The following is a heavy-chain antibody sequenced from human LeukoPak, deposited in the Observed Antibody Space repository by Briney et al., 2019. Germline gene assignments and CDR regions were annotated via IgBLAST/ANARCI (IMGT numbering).Heavy chain of an antibody. CDR1: GFSITDHH. D-gene: IGHD7-27*01. CDR3: ARDGFNPGDLHYYYYMDV. V-gene: IGHV3-72*01. J-gene: IGHJ6*03. CDR2: SATTKPNSFTT. Sequence: GGSLRLSCAGAGFSITDHHMDWVRQAPGKGLEWIGRSATTKPNSFTTQYAASVRGRFTISRDNAKNTLYLQMNSLRAEDTAVYYCARDGFNPGDLHYYYYMDVWGKGTTVTVSS.